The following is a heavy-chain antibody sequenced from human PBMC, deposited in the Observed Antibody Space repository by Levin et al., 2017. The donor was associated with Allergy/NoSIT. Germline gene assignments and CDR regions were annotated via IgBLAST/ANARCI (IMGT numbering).Heavy chain of an antibody. CDR2: IYYSGST. CDR3: ARNQGYYYDSSLDEFHRRDAFDS. D-gene: IGHD3-22*01. CDR1: GYSISSSNW. V-gene: IGHV4-28*01. J-gene: IGHJ3*02. Sequence: SETLSLTCAVSGYSISSSNWWGWIRQPPGKGLEWIGYIYYSGSTYYNPSLKSRVTMSVDTSKNQFSLKLSSVTAVDTAVYYCARNQGYYYDSSLDEFHRRDAFDSWGQGTMVTVSS.